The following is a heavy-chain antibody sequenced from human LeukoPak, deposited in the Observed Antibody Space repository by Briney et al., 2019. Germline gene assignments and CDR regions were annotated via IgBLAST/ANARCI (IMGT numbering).Heavy chain of an antibody. V-gene: IGHV3-7*05. CDR1: GFTFSTSW. Sequence: GGSLRLSCVASGFTFSTSWMNWVRQAPGKGLEWVANIKGDGSVQSYVDSVKGRFTISRDNAKNSLYLQMNSLRDEDTAVYYCARGGAGSYFLHFDYWGQGTLVTVSS. D-gene: IGHD3-10*01. CDR2: IKGDGSVQ. J-gene: IGHJ4*02. CDR3: ARGGAGSYFLHFDY.